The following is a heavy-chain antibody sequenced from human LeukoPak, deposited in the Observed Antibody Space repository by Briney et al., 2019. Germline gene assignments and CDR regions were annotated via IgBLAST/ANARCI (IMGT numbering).Heavy chain of an antibody. D-gene: IGHD3-10*01. J-gene: IGHJ4*02. CDR1: GFTFSDYY. CDR2: ISSSSSYT. V-gene: IGHV3-11*06. CDR3: MKWFGEFDFDY. Sequence: GGSLRLSCAASGFTFSDYYMSWIRQAPGKGLEWVSYISSSSSYTNYADSVKGRFTISRDNAKNSLYLQMNSLRAEDTAVYYCMKWFGEFDFDYWGQGTLVTVSS.